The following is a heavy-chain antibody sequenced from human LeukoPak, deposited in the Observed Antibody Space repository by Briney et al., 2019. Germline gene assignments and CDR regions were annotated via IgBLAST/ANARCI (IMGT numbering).Heavy chain of an antibody. CDR1: GYTFTSYD. V-gene: IGHV1-8*03. J-gene: IGHJ4*02. CDR3: ARGYCSSTSCYTYDY. D-gene: IGHD2-2*02. Sequence: ASVKVSCKASGYTFTSYDINSVRQATGQGLEWMGWMNPNSGNTGYAQKFQGRVTITRNTSISTAYMELSSLRSEDTAVYYCARGYCSSTSCYTYDYWGQGTLVTVSS. CDR2: MNPNSGNT.